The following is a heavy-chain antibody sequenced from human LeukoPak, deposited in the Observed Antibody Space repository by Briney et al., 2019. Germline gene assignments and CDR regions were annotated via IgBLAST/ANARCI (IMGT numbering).Heavy chain of an antibody. D-gene: IGHD3-16*01. CDR1: GCSISSGYY. Sequence: PSETLSLTCAVSGCSISSGYYWGWIRQPPGKGLEWIGSIYHSGSTYYNPSLKSRVTISVDTSKNQFSLKLSSVTAADTAVYYCARGMGDGDYLDYWGQGTLVTVSS. V-gene: IGHV4-38-2*01. J-gene: IGHJ4*02. CDR2: IYHSGST. CDR3: ARGMGDGDYLDY.